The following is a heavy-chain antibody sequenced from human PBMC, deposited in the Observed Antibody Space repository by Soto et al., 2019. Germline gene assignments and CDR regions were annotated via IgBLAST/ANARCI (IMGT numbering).Heavy chain of an antibody. J-gene: IGHJ5*02. Sequence: SETLSLTCSVSGAALNSGNYYWSWIRQVPGKGLEWIGHIYVTGAVEYNPSLSDRITISQATSERQFSLSLRLATAADTAVYYCARLRIATNNYKWFDPWGQGTLVTVSS. V-gene: IGHV4-31*03. CDR3: ARLRIATNNYKWFDP. D-gene: IGHD2-21*01. CDR1: GAALNSGNYY. CDR2: IYVTGAV.